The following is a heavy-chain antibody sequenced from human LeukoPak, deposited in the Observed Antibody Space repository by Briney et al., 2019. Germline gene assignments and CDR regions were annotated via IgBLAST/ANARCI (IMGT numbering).Heavy chain of an antibody. Sequence: GGSLRLSCAASGFTFSSYWMSRVRQAPGKGLEWVANIKQDGSEKYYVDSVKGRFTISRDNAKNSLYLQMNSLRAEDTAVYYCARDLLRFLEWLPDDAFDIWGQGTMVTVSS. D-gene: IGHD3-3*01. CDR1: GFTFSSYW. J-gene: IGHJ3*02. CDR3: ARDLLRFLEWLPDDAFDI. CDR2: IKQDGSEK. V-gene: IGHV3-7*01.